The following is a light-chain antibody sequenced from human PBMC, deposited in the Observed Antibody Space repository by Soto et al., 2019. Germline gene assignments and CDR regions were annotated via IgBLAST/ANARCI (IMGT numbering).Light chain of an antibody. Sequence: DIQMTQSPSTLSASVGDRVTITCRASQSISSRLAWYQQKPGKAPKLLIFDASSLESGVPSRFSGSGSGTEFTLTISSLQPEDFATYYCQQYNIYSITFGQRTRLEIK. CDR3: QQYNIYSIT. V-gene: IGKV1-5*01. CDR2: DAS. CDR1: QSISSR. J-gene: IGKJ5*01.